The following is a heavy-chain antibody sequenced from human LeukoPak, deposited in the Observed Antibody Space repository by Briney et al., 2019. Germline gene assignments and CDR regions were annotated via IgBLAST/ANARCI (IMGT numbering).Heavy chain of an antibody. D-gene: IGHD1-26*01. V-gene: IGHV7-4-1*02. Sequence: ASVKVSCKASGYTFTSYAMNWVRQAPGQGLEWMGWINTNTGNPTYAQGFTGRFVFSLDTSVSTAYLQISSLKAEDTAVYYCARVRSGSYSYAFDIWGQGTMVTVSS. CDR1: GYTFTSYA. CDR3: ARVRSGSYSYAFDI. CDR2: INTNTGNP. J-gene: IGHJ3*02.